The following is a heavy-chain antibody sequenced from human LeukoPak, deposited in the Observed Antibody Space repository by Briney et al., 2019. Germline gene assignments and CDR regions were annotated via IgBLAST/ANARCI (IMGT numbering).Heavy chain of an antibody. V-gene: IGHV3-53*01. D-gene: IGHD5-12*01. CDR2: IYSGGST. CDR1: GFTVSSNY. CDR3: ARAQRGYSGPTRGYYFDY. Sequence: GGSLRLSCAASGFTVSSNYMSWVRQAPGKGLEWVSVIYSGGSTYYADSVKGRSTISRDNSKTPLYLQMTSLRAEDTAVYYCARAQRGYSGPTRGYYFDYWGPGTLVTVSS. J-gene: IGHJ4*02.